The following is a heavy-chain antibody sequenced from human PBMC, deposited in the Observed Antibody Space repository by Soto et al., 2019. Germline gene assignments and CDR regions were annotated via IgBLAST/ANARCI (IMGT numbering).Heavy chain of an antibody. V-gene: IGHV1-18*01. CDR3: ARVKRVATFTGP. CDR2: ISAYNGNT. CDR1: GYTITSYS. D-gene: IGHD5-12*01. Sequence: GASVKVTCEASGYTITSYSMSSVRQAPGQGLEWMGWISAYNGNTNYAQKLQGRVTMTTDTSTSTAYMELRSLRSDDTAVYYCARVKRVATFTGPWGQGTLVIVSS. J-gene: IGHJ5*02.